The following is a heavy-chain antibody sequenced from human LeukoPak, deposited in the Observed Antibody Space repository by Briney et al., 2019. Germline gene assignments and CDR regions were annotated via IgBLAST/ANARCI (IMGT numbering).Heavy chain of an antibody. CDR1: GFTFTSYW. CDR2: IKQGGSER. J-gene: IGHJ4*02. Sequence: GGSLRLSCAASGFTFTSYWISWVRQAPGKGLEWVANIKQGGSERYYVDSVKGRFTISRDSAKNSVYLQINSLRAEDTAVYYCARDAWKDKYFDYWGQGTLVTVSS. CDR3: ARDAWKDKYFDY. D-gene: IGHD1-1*01. V-gene: IGHV3-7*01.